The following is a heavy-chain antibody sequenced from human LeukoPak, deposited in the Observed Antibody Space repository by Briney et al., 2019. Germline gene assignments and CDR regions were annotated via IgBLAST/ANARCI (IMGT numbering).Heavy chain of an antibody. D-gene: IGHD2-15*01. J-gene: IGHJ3*02. CDR3: AGQWSIDAFDI. CDR1: GFTFSSYS. Sequence: GGSLRLSCAASGFTFSSYSMNWVRQAPGKGLEWVSSISSSSSYIYYAGSVKGRFTISRDNAKNSLYLQMNSLRAEDTAVYYCAGQWSIDAFDIWGQGTMVTVSS. V-gene: IGHV3-21*01. CDR2: ISSSSSYI.